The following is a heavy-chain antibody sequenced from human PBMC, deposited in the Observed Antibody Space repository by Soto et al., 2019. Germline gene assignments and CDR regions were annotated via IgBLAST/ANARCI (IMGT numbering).Heavy chain of an antibody. Sequence: GASVKVSCKASGYTFTGYYMHWVRQAPGQGLEWMGWINPNSGGTNYAQKFQGRVTMTEDTSTNTAYMELSSLRSEDTAVYYCATQNFYCSGGSCYLDWFDPWGQGTLVTVSS. CDR3: ATQNFYCSGGSCYLDWFDP. CDR1: GYTFTGYY. CDR2: INPNSGGT. D-gene: IGHD2-15*01. J-gene: IGHJ5*02. V-gene: IGHV1-2*02.